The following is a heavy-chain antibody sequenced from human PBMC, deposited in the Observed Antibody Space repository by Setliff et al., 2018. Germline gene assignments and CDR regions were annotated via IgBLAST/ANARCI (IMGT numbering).Heavy chain of an antibody. CDR3: ARTYGSANSYAFDI. CDR1: GFTFSTYA. D-gene: IGHD3-10*01. Sequence: GGSLRLSCAASGFTFSTYAVSWVRQAPGKGLEWVSSISGSGSSAYYADSVKGRFTVSRDNAKDSLHLQMNSLRAEDTAVYYCARTYGSANSYAFDIWGQGTMVTVSS. V-gene: IGHV3-48*04. J-gene: IGHJ3*02. CDR2: ISGSGSSA.